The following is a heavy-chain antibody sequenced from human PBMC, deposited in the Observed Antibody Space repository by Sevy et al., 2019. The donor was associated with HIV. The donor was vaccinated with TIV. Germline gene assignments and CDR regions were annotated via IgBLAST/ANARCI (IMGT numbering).Heavy chain of an antibody. CDR3: ARDDASGGWGYNSIDP. CDR2: ISFDGSNK. D-gene: IGHD3-10*01. J-gene: IGHJ5*02. Sequence: GGSLRLSCAASGFTFSNYGLHWVRQTPVKGLEWVAVISFDGSNKYYADSVKGRFTISRDNSKNTMFLQMNSLKTEDEAVYYCARDDASGGWGYNSIDPWGQGTLVTVSS. V-gene: IGHV3-30*01. CDR1: GFTFSNYG.